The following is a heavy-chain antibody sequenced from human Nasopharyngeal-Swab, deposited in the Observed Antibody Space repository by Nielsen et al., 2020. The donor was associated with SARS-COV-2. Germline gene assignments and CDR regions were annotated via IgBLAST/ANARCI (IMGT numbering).Heavy chain of an antibody. CDR2: ISRNSDYI. J-gene: IGHJ4*02. Sequence: WIRQPPGKGLEWVSSISRNSDYILYADSVKGRFTISRDNAKNSLFLQMNSLRAGDTAVYYCARGGYRDYDYAYWGQGTLVTVSS. V-gene: IGHV3-21*01. D-gene: IGHD5-12*01. CDR3: ARGGYRDYDYAY.